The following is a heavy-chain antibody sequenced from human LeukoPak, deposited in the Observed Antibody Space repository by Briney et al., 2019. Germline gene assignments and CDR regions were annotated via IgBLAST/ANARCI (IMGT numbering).Heavy chain of an antibody. CDR2: IIPILGIA. V-gene: IGHV1-69*04. D-gene: IGHD5-24*01. J-gene: IGHJ4*02. CDR1: GGTFSSYA. CDR3: ARALRDAYNRY. Sequence: SVKVSCKASGGTFSSYAISWVRQAPGQGLEWMGRIIPILGIANYAQKFQGRVTITADKSTSTAYMELSSLRSEDTAVYYCARALRDAYNRYWGQGTLVTVSS.